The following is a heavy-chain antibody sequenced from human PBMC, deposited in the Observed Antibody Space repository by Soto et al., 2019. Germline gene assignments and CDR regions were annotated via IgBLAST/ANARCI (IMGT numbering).Heavy chain of an antibody. CDR3: AKDIGITIFGVVLRGGYYGMDV. D-gene: IGHD3-3*01. V-gene: IGHV3-9*01. Sequence: GGSLRLSCAASGFTFDDYAMHWVRQAPGKGPEWVSGISWNSGSIGYADSVKGRFTISRDNAKNSLYLQMNSLRAEDTALYYCAKDIGITIFGVVLRGGYYGMDVWGQGTTVTVSS. J-gene: IGHJ6*02. CDR2: ISWNSGSI. CDR1: GFTFDDYA.